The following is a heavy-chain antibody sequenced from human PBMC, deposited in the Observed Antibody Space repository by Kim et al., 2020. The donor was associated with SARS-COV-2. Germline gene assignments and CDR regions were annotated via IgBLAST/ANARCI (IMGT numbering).Heavy chain of an antibody. J-gene: IGHJ4*02. V-gene: IGHV3-30*02. Sequence: GGSLRLSCAASGFTFSSYGMHWVRQVPGKGLEWVAFIGYDGNKKYYGDSVKGRFTISRDNSKNTLYLQINSLRAEDTAMYYCARDVYGSGSYYFDSWGQG. CDR3: ARDVYGSGSYYFDS. CDR2: IGYDGNKK. D-gene: IGHD3-10*01. CDR1: GFTFSSYG.